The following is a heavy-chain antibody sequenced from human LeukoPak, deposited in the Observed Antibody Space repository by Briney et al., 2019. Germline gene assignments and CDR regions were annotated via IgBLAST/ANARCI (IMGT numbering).Heavy chain of an antibody. D-gene: IGHD5-24*01. J-gene: IGHJ5*02. CDR3: AKEGGLQSLPYTWFDP. CDR2: ISGNSGDT. CDR1: GFTFSDSY. Sequence: GGSLRLSCAASGFTFSDSYMTWVRQAPGKGLEWLSYISGNSGDTNYADSVKGRFAISRDNSKNTLYLLMTSLRAEDTALYYCAKEGGLQSLPYTWFDPWGQGTLVTVST. V-gene: IGHV3-11*05.